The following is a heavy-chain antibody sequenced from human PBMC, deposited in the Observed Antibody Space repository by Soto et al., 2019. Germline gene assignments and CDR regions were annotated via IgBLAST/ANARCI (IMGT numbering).Heavy chain of an antibody. CDR3: ASQGEYYDSSGYYDY. Sequence: SETLSLTCAVSGGSISSGGYSWSWIRQPPGKGLEWIGYIYHSGSTYYNPSLKSRVTISVDRSKNQFSLKLSSVTAADTAVYYCASQGEYYDSSGYYDYWGQGTLVTVYS. J-gene: IGHJ4*02. CDR2: IYHSGST. V-gene: IGHV4-30-2*01. CDR1: GGSISSGGYS. D-gene: IGHD3-22*01.